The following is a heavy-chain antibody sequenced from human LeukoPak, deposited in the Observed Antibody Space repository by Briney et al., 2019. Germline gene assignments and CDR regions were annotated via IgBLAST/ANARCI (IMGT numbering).Heavy chain of an antibody. D-gene: IGHD3-22*01. CDR2: IYPRDSDT. CDR3: ARGFYYDSSGYYHPFDY. Sequence: GESLKISCKGSGYSFPNYWIAWVRQMPGKGLEWMGIIYPRDSDTRYSPSFQGQVTISADKSISTAYLQWSSLKASDTAMYYCARGFYYDSSGYYHPFDYWGQGTLVTVSS. CDR1: GYSFPNYW. J-gene: IGHJ4*02. V-gene: IGHV5-51*01.